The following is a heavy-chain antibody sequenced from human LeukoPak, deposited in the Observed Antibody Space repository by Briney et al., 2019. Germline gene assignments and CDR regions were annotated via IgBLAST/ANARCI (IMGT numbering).Heavy chain of an antibody. V-gene: IGHV1-8*01. CDR1: GYTFTSYD. D-gene: IGHD3-3*01. J-gene: IGHJ4*02. CDR2: MNPNSGNT. Sequence: APVKVSCKASGYTFTSYDINWARQATGQGLEWMGWMNPNSGNTGYAQKFQGRVTMTRNTSISTAYMELSSLRSEDTAVYYCARSTYYDFWSGWQIDYWGQGTLVTVSS. CDR3: ARSTYYDFWSGWQIDY.